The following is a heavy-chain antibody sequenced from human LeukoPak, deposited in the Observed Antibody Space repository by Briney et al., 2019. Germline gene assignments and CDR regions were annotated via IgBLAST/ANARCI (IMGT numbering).Heavy chain of an antibody. J-gene: IGHJ3*02. CDR1: GGSISSGDYY. Sequence: SQTLSLTCTVSGGSISSGDYYWSWIRQPPGKGLEWIGYIYYSGSTYYNPSLKSRVTISVDTSKNQFSLKLSSVTAAHTAVYYCARSYHDILTGPGGFDIWGQGTMVTVSS. V-gene: IGHV4-30-4*01. D-gene: IGHD3-9*01. CDR2: IYYSGST. CDR3: ARSYHDILTGPGGFDI.